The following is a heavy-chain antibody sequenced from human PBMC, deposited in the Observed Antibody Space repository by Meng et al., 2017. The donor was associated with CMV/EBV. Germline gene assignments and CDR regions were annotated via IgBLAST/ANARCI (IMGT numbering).Heavy chain of an antibody. CDR3: ARGSRRLPRFNWFDP. CDR2: INHSGST. V-gene: IGHV4-34*01. Sequence: QLQLQRWGAGLLKPSETLSLTCAGYGGSFSGYYWSWIRQPPGKGLEWIGEINHSGSTNYNPSLKSRVTISVDTSKNQFSLKLSSVSAADTAVYYCARGSRRLPRFNWFDPWGQGTLVTVSS. CDR1: GGSFSGYY. D-gene: IGHD3-3*01. J-gene: IGHJ5*02.